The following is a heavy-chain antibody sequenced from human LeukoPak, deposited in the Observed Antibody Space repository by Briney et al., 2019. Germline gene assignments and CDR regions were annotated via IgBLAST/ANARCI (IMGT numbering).Heavy chain of an antibody. Sequence: SVKVSCKASGGTFSSYAISWVRQAPGQGLEWMGGIIPIFGTANYAQKFQGRVTITADESTSTAYMELSSLRSEDTAVYYCARVRPGIAVAGTGFDYWGQGTLVTVSS. CDR1: GGTFSSYA. CDR2: IIPIFGTA. CDR3: ARVRPGIAVAGTGFDY. V-gene: IGHV1-69*13. J-gene: IGHJ4*02. D-gene: IGHD6-19*01.